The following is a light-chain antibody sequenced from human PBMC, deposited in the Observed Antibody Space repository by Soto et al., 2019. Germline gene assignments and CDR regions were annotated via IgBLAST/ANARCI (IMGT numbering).Light chain of an antibody. CDR1: QSIINW. J-gene: IGKJ1*01. CDR3: QQYETFSGT. CDR2: DAS. Sequence: IHMTHSPSTLSASVLYRVTITFLAIQSIINWLAWYQHKPGRAPKLLIYDASTLPRGVPSRFSGSGSGTKFTLTIASLQPDDFATYYCQQYETFSGTFGPGTKVDI. V-gene: IGKV1-5*01.